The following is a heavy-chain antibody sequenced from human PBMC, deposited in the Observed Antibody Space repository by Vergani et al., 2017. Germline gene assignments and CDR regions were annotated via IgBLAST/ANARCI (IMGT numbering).Heavy chain of an antibody. CDR3: ATDPLYCGDGSCYWLRDHHYYGMDV. D-gene: IGHD2-21*01. CDR2: IKSTFDRGTT. Sequence: EVQLVESGGGIVKPGGSLRLSCVASGFSFRNAWMNWVRRTPGKGLEWVGRIKSTFDRGTTDYAAALKGRFTISRDDSKNTLFLQMNGLKTEDIGVYYCATDPLYCGDGSCYWLRDHHYYGMDVWGQGTTVTVSS. J-gene: IGHJ6*02. V-gene: IGHV3-15*07. CDR1: GFSFRNAW.